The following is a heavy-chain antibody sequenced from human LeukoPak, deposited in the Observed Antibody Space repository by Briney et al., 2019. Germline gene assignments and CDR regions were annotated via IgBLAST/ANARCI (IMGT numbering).Heavy chain of an antibody. CDR1: GFTFSSYS. CDR3: ARSFLSIAAAATDY. V-gene: IGHV3-21*01. Sequence: NPGGSVRLFCAASGFTFSSYSMNWVRQARGKGVEWVSSISSSSSYIYYADSVKGRFTISRDNAKNSLYLQMNSPRAEDTAVYYCARSFLSIAAAATDYWGQGTLVTVSS. CDR2: ISSSSSYI. J-gene: IGHJ4*02. D-gene: IGHD6-13*01.